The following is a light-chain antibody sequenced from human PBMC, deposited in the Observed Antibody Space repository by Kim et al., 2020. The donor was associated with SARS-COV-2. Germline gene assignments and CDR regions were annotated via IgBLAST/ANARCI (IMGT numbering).Light chain of an antibody. CDR1: NAYRKYI. J-gene: IGLJ2*01. V-gene: IGLV4-60*03. Sequence: QPVLTQSSSASASPGSSVKFTCSLSNAYRKYIIAWHQQLPGKAPRYLMKVEGSGSYSRGSGVPARFSGSSSGADRYLTISNLRSEDEGQYFCETWDSHMHVFGGGTRLTVL. CDR2: VEGSGSY. CDR3: ETWDSHMHV.